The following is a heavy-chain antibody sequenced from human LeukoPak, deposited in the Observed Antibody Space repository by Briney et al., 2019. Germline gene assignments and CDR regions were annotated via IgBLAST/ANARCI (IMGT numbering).Heavy chain of an antibody. V-gene: IGHV4-30-2*01. CDR3: ARSSVSSSSPYFDY. Sequence: SETLSLTCTASGGSISSGGYYWSWIRQPPGKGLKWIGYIYHSGSTYYNPSLKSRATISVARSKNQFSLKLSSVTAADTAVYYCARSSVSSSSPYFDYWGQGTLVTVSS. CDR2: IYHSGST. J-gene: IGHJ4*02. D-gene: IGHD6-6*01. CDR1: GGSISSGGYY.